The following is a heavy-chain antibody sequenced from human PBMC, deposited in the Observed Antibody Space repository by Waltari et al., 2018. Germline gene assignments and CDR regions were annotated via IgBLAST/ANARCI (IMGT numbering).Heavy chain of an antibody. J-gene: IGHJ2*01. Sequence: QVQLQESGPGLVKPSETLSLTCAVSGYSISSGYYWGWIRQPPGKGLEWIGSIYHSGSTYYNPSLKSRVTIAVDTSKNQFSLKLSSVTAADTAVYYCASLYCGGDCYVSYFDLWGRGTLVTVSS. CDR1: GYSISSGYY. D-gene: IGHD2-21*01. CDR2: IYHSGST. CDR3: ASLYCGGDCYVSYFDL. V-gene: IGHV4-38-2*01.